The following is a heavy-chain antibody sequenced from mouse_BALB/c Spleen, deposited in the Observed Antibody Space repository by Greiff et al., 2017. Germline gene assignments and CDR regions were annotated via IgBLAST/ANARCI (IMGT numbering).Heavy chain of an antibody. Sequence: LQQSGTVLARPGASVKMSCKASGYSFTSYWMHWVKQRPGQGLEWIGYINPSSGYTEYNQKFKDKTTLTADKSSSTAYMQLSSLTSEDSAVYYCARDYGNSCWGQGTTLTVSS. CDR3: ARDYGNSC. CDR2: INPSSGYT. CDR1: GYSFTSYW. D-gene: IGHD2-1*01. V-gene: IGHV1-4*02. J-gene: IGHJ2*01.